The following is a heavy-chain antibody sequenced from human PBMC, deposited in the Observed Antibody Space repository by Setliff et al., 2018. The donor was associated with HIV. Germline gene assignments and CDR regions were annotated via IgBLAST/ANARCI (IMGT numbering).Heavy chain of an antibody. J-gene: IGHJ6*02. CDR2: LSPYNGNR. D-gene: IGHD1-1*01. V-gene: IGHV1-18*01. CDR1: GYTFSRYG. Sequence: ASVKVSCKASGYTFSRYGISWVRQAPAQGLEWMGWLSPYNGNRNYAQKLQGRVTMTADTSTSTAYIEVRGLRFDDTAVYYCAREGVREPPSNTLYYGMDVWGQGTTVTVSS. CDR3: AREGVREPPSNTLYYGMDV.